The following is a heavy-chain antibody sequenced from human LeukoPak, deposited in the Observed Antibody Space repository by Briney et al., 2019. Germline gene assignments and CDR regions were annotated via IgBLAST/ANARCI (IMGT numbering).Heavy chain of an antibody. J-gene: IGHJ4*02. Sequence: ASVKVSCKASGYTFTGYYMHWVRQAPGQGLEWVGWINPNSGGTNYAQKFQGRVTMTRDTSISTAYMELSRLRSGDTAVYYCARMRAYDFWSEGYFDYWGQGTLVTVSS. CDR2: INPNSGGT. D-gene: IGHD3-3*01. CDR3: ARMRAYDFWSEGYFDY. V-gene: IGHV1-2*02. CDR1: GYTFTGYY.